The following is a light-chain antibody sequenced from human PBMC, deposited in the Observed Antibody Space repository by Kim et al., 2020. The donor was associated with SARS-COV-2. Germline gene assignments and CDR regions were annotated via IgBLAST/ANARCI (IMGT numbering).Light chain of an antibody. CDR3: QSYDSRLSGWV. CDR1: NSNIGAGYD. CDR2: GNS. Sequence: QSVLTQPPSVSGAPGQRVTISCTGSNSNIGAGYDVHWYQQLPGTAPKLLIYGNSNRPSGVPDRFSGSKSATSASLAITGLQAEDEADYYCQSYDSRLSGWVFGGGTQLTVL. J-gene: IGLJ3*02. V-gene: IGLV1-40*01.